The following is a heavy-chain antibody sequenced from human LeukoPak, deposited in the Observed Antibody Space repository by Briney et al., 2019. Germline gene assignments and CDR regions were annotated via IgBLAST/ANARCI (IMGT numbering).Heavy chain of an antibody. V-gene: IGHV1-18*01. Sequence: ASVKVSCKASGFTFTNYGISWVRQAPGQGLEWMGWISAYNGDTKYAQKFQGRVTMTTDTPTSTAYMELWSLRSDDTAVYYCARDPSNTSGWKTWFDPWGQGTLDTVSS. CDR1: GFTFTNYG. J-gene: IGHJ5*02. CDR2: ISAYNGDT. D-gene: IGHD6-19*01. CDR3: ARDPSNTSGWKTWFDP.